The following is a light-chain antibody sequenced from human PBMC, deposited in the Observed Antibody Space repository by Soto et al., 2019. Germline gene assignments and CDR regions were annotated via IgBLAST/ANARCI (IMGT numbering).Light chain of an antibody. CDR3: QQYGSSSFT. CDR1: QSVSSSY. V-gene: IGKV3-20*01. Sequence: EIVLTQSPGTLSLSSGERATLSCRASQSVSSSYLAWYQQKPGQALRLLVYATSSRATGIPDRFSGSGSGTDFTLTISRLEPEDFAVYYCQQYGSSSFTFGQGTKLEIK. J-gene: IGKJ2*01. CDR2: ATS.